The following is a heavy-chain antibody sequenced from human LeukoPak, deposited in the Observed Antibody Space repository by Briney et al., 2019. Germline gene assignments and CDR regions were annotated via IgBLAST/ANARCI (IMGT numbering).Heavy chain of an antibody. J-gene: IGHJ4*02. V-gene: IGHV3-21*01. CDR3: ARVAVTIPYDY. CDR2: ISSSSGYI. CDR1: GFTFSSYS. D-gene: IGHD4-17*01. Sequence: GGSLRLSCAASGFTFSSYSMNWVRQAPGKGLEWVSSISSSSGYIYYADSVKGRFTISRDNAKNSLYLQMNSLRAEDTAVYYCARVAVTIPYDYWGQGTLVTVSS.